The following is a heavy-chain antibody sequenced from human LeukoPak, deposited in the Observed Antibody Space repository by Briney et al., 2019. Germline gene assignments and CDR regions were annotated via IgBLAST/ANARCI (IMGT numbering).Heavy chain of an antibody. Sequence: GGSLRLSCEASGFTFSDYYMSWIRQAPGEGLEWVSYITSSGSTIYYADSMKGRFTISRDNAKHSLFLQLDSLRAEDTAVYYCARIGRPAAFDIWGQGTLVIVSS. D-gene: IGHD6-6*01. CDR1: GFTFSDYY. CDR2: ITSSGSTI. V-gene: IGHV3-11*01. J-gene: IGHJ3*02. CDR3: ARIGRPAAFDI.